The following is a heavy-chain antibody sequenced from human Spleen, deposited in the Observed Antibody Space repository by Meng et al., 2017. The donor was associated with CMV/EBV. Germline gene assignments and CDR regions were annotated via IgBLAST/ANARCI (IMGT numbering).Heavy chain of an antibody. Sequence: SGFTVSIHYMSWVRQAPGKGLEWVSVIYSGGSTYYADSVKGRFTISRDNSKNTLYLQMNSLRAEDTAVYYCARDMGVYYDSSGYYGYWGQGTLVTVSS. CDR2: IYSGGST. J-gene: IGHJ4*02. CDR3: ARDMGVYYDSSGYYGY. CDR1: GFTVSIHY. D-gene: IGHD3-22*01. V-gene: IGHV3-66*02.